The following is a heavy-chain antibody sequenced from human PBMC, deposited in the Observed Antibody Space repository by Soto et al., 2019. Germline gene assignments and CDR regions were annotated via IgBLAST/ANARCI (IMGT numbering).Heavy chain of an antibody. D-gene: IGHD3-3*01. Sequence: ASVKVSCKASGYTFTSYYMHWVRQAPGQGLEWMGIINPSGGSTSYAQMFQGRVTMTRDTSTSTVYMELSSLRSEDTAVYYCARDLAIDFWSGPNVFDYWGQGTLVTVSS. CDR2: INPSGGST. J-gene: IGHJ4*02. CDR1: GYTFTSYY. V-gene: IGHV1-46*01. CDR3: ARDLAIDFWSGPNVFDY.